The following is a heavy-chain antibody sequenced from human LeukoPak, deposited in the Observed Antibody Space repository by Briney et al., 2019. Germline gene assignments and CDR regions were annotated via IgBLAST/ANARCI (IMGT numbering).Heavy chain of an antibody. D-gene: IGHD5-18*01. CDR3: ARVNADTAMVLGGMDV. CDR1: GGSISNYY. Sequence: SETLSLTCTVSGGSISNYYWSWIRQPPGKGLEWLGYIYHTGSTSYNPSLKSRVTISVDTSKNQFSLKLSSVTAADTAVYYCARVNADTAMVLGGMDVWGQGTTVTVSS. V-gene: IGHV4-59*01. CDR2: IYHTGST. J-gene: IGHJ6*02.